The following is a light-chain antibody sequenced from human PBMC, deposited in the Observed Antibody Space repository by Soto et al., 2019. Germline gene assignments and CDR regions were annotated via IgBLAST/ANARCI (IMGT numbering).Light chain of an antibody. Sequence: DIQMTQSPSSLSASVGDRVTITCRASQTITNYLNWYQQKPGKAPKLLIYAASTLLSGVPSRFTGGGAGTDFTRTIASLQPEDFVTYFCQQSYSSPWTFGQGTKVEI. CDR1: QTITNY. V-gene: IGKV1-39*01. CDR3: QQSYSSPWT. CDR2: AAS. J-gene: IGKJ1*01.